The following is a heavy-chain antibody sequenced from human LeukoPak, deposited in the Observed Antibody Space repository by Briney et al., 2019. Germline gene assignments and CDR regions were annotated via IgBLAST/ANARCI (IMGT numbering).Heavy chain of an antibody. V-gene: IGHV3-30*02. CDR1: GFTFSSYG. Sequence: PGGSLRLSCAASGFTFSSYGMHWVRQVPGKGLEWVAFIRYDGSNKYYADSVKGRFTISRDNSKNTLYLQMNSLRAEDTAVYYCAKDRVLGAAAWFFDYWGQGTLVTVSS. CDR3: AKDRVLGAAAWFFDY. D-gene: IGHD6-13*01. J-gene: IGHJ4*02. CDR2: IRYDGSNK.